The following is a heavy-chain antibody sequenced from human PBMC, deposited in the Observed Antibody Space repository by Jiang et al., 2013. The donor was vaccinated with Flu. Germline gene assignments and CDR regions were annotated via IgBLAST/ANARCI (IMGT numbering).Heavy chain of an antibody. V-gene: IGHV3-48*01. CDR1: GFTFSTYS. J-gene: IGHJ4*02. CDR3: VRDRVRFGDSLPE. CDR2: ISSMSTTI. Sequence: VQLLESGGGLVQPGGSLRLSCAASGFTFSTYSMNWVRQAPGKGLEWVSYISSMSTTIYYADSVKGRFTISRDNAKNSLYLQMNSLRAEDTAVYYCVRDRVRFGDSLPEWGQGTLVTVSS. D-gene: IGHD4-17*01.